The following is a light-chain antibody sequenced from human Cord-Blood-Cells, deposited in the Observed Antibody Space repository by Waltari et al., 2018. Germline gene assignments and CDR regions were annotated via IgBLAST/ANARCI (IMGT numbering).Light chain of an antibody. CDR2: EGS. CDR3: CSYAGSSTWV. Sequence: QSALTQPAPVSGSPGQSITISCTGTSSDGGSYNLVSWYQQHPGKAPKLMIYEGSKRPSGFSNRFSGSKSGNTASLTISGLQAEDEADYYCCSYAGSSTWVFGGGTKLTVL. J-gene: IGLJ3*02. CDR1: SSDGGSYNL. V-gene: IGLV2-23*01.